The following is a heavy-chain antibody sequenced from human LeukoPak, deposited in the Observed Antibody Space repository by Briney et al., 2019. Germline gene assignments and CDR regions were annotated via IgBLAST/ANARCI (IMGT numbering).Heavy chain of an antibody. CDR3: ARVDCSGGSSCPYYYYGMDV. Sequence: GASVKVSCKASGYTFTGYYIHWVRQAPGQGLEWMGWINPNSGGTNYAQKFQGRVTMTRDTSISTAYMELSRLRSDDTAVYYCARVDCSGGSSCPYYYYGMDVWGQGTTVTVSS. CDR1: GYTFTGYY. CDR2: INPNSGGT. V-gene: IGHV1-2*02. J-gene: IGHJ6*02. D-gene: IGHD2-15*01.